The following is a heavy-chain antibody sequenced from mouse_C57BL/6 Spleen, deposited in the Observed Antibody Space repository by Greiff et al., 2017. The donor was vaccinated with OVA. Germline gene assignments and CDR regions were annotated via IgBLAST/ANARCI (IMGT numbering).Heavy chain of an antibody. Sequence: VQLKESGPELVKPGASVKIPCKASGYTFTDYNMDWVKQSHGKSLEWIGDINPNNGGTIYNQKFKGKATLTVDKSSSTAYMELRSLTSEDTAVYYWARRGGYYGSSYDAWFAYWGQGTLVTVSA. V-gene: IGHV1-18*01. D-gene: IGHD1-1*01. CDR3: ARRGGYYGSSYDAWFAY. J-gene: IGHJ3*01. CDR2: INPNNGGT. CDR1: GYTFTDYN.